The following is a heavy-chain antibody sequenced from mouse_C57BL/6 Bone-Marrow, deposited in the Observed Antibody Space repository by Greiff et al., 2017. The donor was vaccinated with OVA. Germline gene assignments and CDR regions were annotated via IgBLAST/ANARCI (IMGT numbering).Heavy chain of an antibody. CDR1: GYTFTSYW. J-gene: IGHJ2*01. V-gene: IGHV1-74*01. CDR2: IHPSDSDT. D-gene: IGHD1-1*01. CDR3: AIEIYYYGSSYYFDY. Sequence: QVQLQQPGAELVKPGASVKVSCKASGYTFTSYWMHWVKQRPGQGLEWIGRIHPSDSDTNYNQKFKGKATLTVDKSSSTAYMQLSSLTSDDSAVYYWAIEIYYYGSSYYFDYWGQGTTLTVSS.